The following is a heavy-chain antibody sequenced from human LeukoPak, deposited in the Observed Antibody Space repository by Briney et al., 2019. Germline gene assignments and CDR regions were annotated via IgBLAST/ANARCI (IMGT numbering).Heavy chain of an antibody. CDR3: AGSGSSGWYYFDY. D-gene: IGHD6-19*01. CDR2: IYNGGNT. Sequence: GGSRRLSCAASEFTVSNKYMNWVRQAPGKGLEWVSVIYNGGNTYYADSVKGRFTVSRDNSKNTLYLQMNSLRAEDTAVYNCAGSGSSGWYYFDYWGQGTLVTVSS. J-gene: IGHJ4*02. V-gene: IGHV3-53*01. CDR1: EFTVSNKY.